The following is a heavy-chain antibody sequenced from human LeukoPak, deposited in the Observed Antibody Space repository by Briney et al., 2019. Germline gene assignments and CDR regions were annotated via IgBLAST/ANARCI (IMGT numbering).Heavy chain of an antibody. J-gene: IGHJ5*01. Sequence: ASVKVSCKATSRISWVRQAPGQGLKWMGWIGTYGGDTYYAQKFQGRITVTTDTSTSTVYMELRNLRSDDTAVYYCARDLWNFYDDSGYNRDFESWGQGTLVTVSS. CDR2: IGTYGGDT. D-gene: IGHD3-22*01. CDR3: ARDLWNFYDDSGYNRDFES. V-gene: IGHV1-18*01. CDR1: TSR.